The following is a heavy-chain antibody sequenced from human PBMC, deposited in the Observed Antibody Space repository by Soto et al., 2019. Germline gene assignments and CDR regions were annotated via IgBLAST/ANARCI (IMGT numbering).Heavy chain of an antibody. V-gene: IGHV1-58*01. D-gene: IGHD2-8*02. Sequence: GASVKVSCKASGFTFTSSTVQWVRQARGQRLECIGWIVVGGGNTNYAQKYQERVTITRDMTTSTAYMAMSSMTSEDTAVYYRAPGNFWSPAANWGQGTLVTVS. CDR2: IVVGGGNT. CDR3: APGNFWSPAAN. CDR1: GFTFTSST. J-gene: IGHJ4*02.